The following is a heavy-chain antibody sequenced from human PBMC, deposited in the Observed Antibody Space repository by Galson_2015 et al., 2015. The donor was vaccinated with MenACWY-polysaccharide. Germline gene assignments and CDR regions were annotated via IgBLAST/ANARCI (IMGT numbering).Heavy chain of an antibody. Sequence: SVKVSCKASGSTFTSYDINWVRQATGQGLEWMGWMNPNSGNTGYAQKFQGRVTMTRNTSISTAYMELSSLRSEDTAVYYCARWGGDYDFWSGYSAGGFDYWGQGTLVTVSS. CDR1: GSTFTSYD. D-gene: IGHD3-3*01. CDR3: ARWGGDYDFWSGYSAGGFDY. J-gene: IGHJ4*02. V-gene: IGHV1-8*01. CDR2: MNPNSGNT.